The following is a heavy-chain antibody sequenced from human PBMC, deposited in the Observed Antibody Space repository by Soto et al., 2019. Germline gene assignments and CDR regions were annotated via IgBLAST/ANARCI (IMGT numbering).Heavy chain of an antibody. CDR3: ARVGMNYDFWSGYYPAREGLAFDY. CDR2: IHYTGST. CDR1: GDSISSRGYY. D-gene: IGHD3-3*01. Sequence: PSETLSLTCSVSGDSISSRGYYWSWIRQRPGKGLEWIAYIHYTGSTSYNPSLKSRVTISVDTSKNQFSLKLSSVTAADTAVYYCARVGMNYDFWSGYYPAREGLAFDYWGQGTLVTVSS. V-gene: IGHV4-30-4*08. J-gene: IGHJ4*02.